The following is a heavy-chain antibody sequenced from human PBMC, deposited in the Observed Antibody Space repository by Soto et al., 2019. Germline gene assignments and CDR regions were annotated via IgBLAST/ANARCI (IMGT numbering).Heavy chain of an antibody. CDR3: ARNRCSGYTYYMDV. Sequence: GGSLRLSCAASGFTFDDYAMHWVRQAPWKGLEWVSGISWNSGSIGYADSVKGRFTISRDNAKNSLYLQMNSLRAEDTAVYYCARNRCSGYTYYMDVWGKGTTVTVSS. CDR1: GFTFDDYA. V-gene: IGHV3-9*01. J-gene: IGHJ6*03. CDR2: ISWNSGSI. D-gene: IGHD5-12*01.